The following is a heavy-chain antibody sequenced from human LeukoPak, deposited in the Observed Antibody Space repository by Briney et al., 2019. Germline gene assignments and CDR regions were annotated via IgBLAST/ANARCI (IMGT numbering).Heavy chain of an antibody. Sequence: ASVKVSCKASGYTFIDYYMHWVRQAPGQGLEWIGWISPNSGGTKYVQKFQGRVTMTRDTSITTVYMELSGLSFDDTAVYYCARSLVGATSWWFDPWGQGTLVTVSS. J-gene: IGHJ5*02. V-gene: IGHV1-2*02. CDR1: GYTFIDYY. CDR2: ISPNSGGT. D-gene: IGHD1-26*01. CDR3: ARSLVGATSWWFDP.